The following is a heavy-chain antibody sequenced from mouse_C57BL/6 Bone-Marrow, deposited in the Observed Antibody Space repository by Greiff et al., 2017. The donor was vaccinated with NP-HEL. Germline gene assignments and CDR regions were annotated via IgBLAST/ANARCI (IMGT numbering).Heavy chain of an antibody. Sequence: QVQLQQSGPGLVQPSQCLSITCTVSGFSLTSYGVHWVRQSPGKGLEWLGVIWSGGSTDYNAAFISRLSISKDNSKSQVFFKMNSLQADDTAIYYCARNENFHWYFDVWGTGTTVTVSS. CDR2: IWSGGST. V-gene: IGHV2-2*01. CDR1: GFSLTSYG. J-gene: IGHJ1*03. CDR3: ARNENFHWYFDV.